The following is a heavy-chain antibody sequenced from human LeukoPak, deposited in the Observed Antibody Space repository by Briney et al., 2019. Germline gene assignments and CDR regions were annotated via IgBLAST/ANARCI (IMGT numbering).Heavy chain of an antibody. CDR1: GSSMSRGDYY. CDR2: IYYSGST. CDR3: ARALLTGGDCYLDY. J-gene: IGHJ4*02. V-gene: IGHV4-30-4*01. Sequence: PSQTLSLACTFSGSSMSRGDYYLRWVRQPPGKGLEWIGYIYYSGSTYYNPSLKSRVTISVDTSKNQFSLKLSSVTAADTAVYYCARALLTGGDCYLDYWGQGTLVTVSS. D-gene: IGHD2-21*02.